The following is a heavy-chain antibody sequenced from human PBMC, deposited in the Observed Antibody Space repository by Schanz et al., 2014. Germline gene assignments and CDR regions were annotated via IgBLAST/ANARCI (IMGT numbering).Heavy chain of an antibody. CDR2: FVHPGGST. J-gene: IGHJ4*02. V-gene: IGHV3-23*03. CDR1: GFTFSSYA. CDR3: AKVRYSSGWRGDYFDE. D-gene: IGHD6-25*01. Sequence: EVQLVESGGGLVQPGGSLKLSCAASGFTFSSYAMSWVRQAPGKGLEWVSFVHPGGSTYYPDSVKGRFTISRDNSKNTLYLQMNSLRAEDTAVYYCAKVRYSSGWRGDYFDEWGQGTLVTVAS.